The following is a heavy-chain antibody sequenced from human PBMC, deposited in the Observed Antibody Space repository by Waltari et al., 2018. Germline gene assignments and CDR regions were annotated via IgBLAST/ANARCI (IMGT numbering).Heavy chain of an antibody. CDR1: GGSISSYY. D-gene: IGHD3-22*01. V-gene: IGHV4-4*07. CDR2: IYTSGGT. J-gene: IGHJ6*02. CDR3: ARGSADYDSSGYLSYYYGMDV. Sequence: QVQLQESGPGLVKPSETLSLTCTVSGGSISSYYWSWIRQPAGQGLEWIGRIYTSGGTNYNPPPTSRVTMSVDTSKNQCSLKLSSVTAADTAVYYCARGSADYDSSGYLSYYYGMDVWGQGTTVTVSS.